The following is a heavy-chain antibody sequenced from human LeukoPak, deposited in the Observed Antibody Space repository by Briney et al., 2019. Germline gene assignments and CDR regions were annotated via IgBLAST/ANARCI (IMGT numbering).Heavy chain of an antibody. J-gene: IGHJ6*03. CDR2: IYYSGST. CDR3: ARANWDGYNPSEQYYSYYYYMDV. D-gene: IGHD5-24*01. V-gene: IGHV4-59*01. CDR1: GGSISSYY. Sequence: SETLSLTCTVSGGSISSYYWSWIRQPPGKGLEWIGYIYYSGSTNYNPSLKSRVTISVDTSKNQFSLKLSSVTAADTAVYYCARANWDGYNPSEQYYSYYYYMDVWGKGTTVTISS.